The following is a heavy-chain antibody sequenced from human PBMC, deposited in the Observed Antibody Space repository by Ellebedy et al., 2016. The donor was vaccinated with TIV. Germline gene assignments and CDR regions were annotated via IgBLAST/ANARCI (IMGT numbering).Heavy chain of an antibody. D-gene: IGHD5-18*01. CDR2: IIPIYGTA. CDR1: GGTLSSHA. V-gene: IGHV1-69*13. Sequence: ASVKVSXXASGGTLSSHAISWVRQAPGQGLEWMGGIIPIYGTANYAQKFQGRVTITADESTSTVYMELSSLRSEDTAVYYCARPPDAAKVMVYWYYYMDFWGKGTTVTVSS. J-gene: IGHJ6*03. CDR3: ARPPDAAKVMVYWYYYMDF.